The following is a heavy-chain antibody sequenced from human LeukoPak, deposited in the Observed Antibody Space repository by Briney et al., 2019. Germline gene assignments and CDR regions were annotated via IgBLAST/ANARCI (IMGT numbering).Heavy chain of an antibody. Sequence: SETLSLTCTVSGGSISSSSYYWGWIRQSPGKGLEWIGSIYYSGSTYYNPSLKSRVTISVDTSKNQFSLKLSSVTAADTAVYYCARVAAVTSKTIDYWGQGTLVTVSS. CDR2: IYYSGST. J-gene: IGHJ4*02. V-gene: IGHV4-39*07. D-gene: IGHD4-17*01. CDR1: GGSISSSSYY. CDR3: ARVAAVTSKTIDY.